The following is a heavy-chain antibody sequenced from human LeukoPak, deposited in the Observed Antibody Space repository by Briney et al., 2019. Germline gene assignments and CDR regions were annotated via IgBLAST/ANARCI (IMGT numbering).Heavy chain of an antibody. V-gene: IGHV4-59*01. CDR3: ARGSDWNYEEVFDY. CDR2: IYYSGST. Sequence: PSETLSLTCTVPGGSISSYYWSWIRQPPGKGLEWIGYIYYSGSTNYNPSLKSRVTISVDTSKNQFSLKLSSVTAADTAVYYCARGSDWNYEEVFDYWGQGTLVTVSS. J-gene: IGHJ4*02. D-gene: IGHD1-7*01. CDR1: GGSISSYY.